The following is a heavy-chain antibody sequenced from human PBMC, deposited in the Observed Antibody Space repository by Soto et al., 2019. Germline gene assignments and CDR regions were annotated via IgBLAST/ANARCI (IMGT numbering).Heavy chain of an antibody. CDR1: GFTFSSYS. D-gene: IGHD3-22*01. V-gene: IGHV3-21*01. CDR3: ARGSEDFYFDTSGYYETIYYFEY. J-gene: IGHJ4*02. CDR2: ISRRSNYI. Sequence: VGSLRLSCAASGFTFSSYSMTWVRQAPGKGLEWVSSISRRSNYIYNADSMKGRITISRDNDKNSLYLQMNSLRDEDTAVYYCARGSEDFYFDTSGYYETIYYFEYWGPGTLVNVSS.